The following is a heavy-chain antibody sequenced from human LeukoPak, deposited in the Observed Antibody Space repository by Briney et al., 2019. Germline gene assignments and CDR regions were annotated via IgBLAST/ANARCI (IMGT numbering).Heavy chain of an antibody. Sequence: SGTLSLTCAVYGGSFSGYYWSWIRQPPGKGLEWIGEINHSGSTNYNPSLKSRVTISVDTSKNQFSLKLSSVTAADTAVYYCARGLRWYPYYYYGMDVWGQGTTVTVSS. CDR1: GGSFSGYY. D-gene: IGHD4-23*01. V-gene: IGHV4-34*01. J-gene: IGHJ6*02. CDR2: INHSGST. CDR3: ARGLRWYPYYYYGMDV.